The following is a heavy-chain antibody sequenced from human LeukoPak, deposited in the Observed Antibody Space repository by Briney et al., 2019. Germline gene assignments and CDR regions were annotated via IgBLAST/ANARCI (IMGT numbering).Heavy chain of an antibody. Sequence: SETLSLTCTVSGGSLSSYYWSWVRQPPGKGLEWVGYIYYSGSTNYNPSSKSRVTISVDTTKNQFALKLSSVTAADTAVYYCARVGPYTAFDYWGQGTLVTVSS. D-gene: IGHD3-16*01. CDR1: GGSLSSYY. CDR2: IYYSGST. CDR3: ARVGPYTAFDY. V-gene: IGHV4-59*01. J-gene: IGHJ4*02.